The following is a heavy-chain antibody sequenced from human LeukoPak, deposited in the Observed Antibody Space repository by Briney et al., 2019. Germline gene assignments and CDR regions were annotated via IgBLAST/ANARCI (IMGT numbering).Heavy chain of an antibody. J-gene: IGHJ5*02. Sequence: SETLSLTCTVSGYSVSSGYYWGWIRQPPGKGLEWIGSMYHSGDTYYNPSLKSRVTISVDTSKNQLSLKLSSVTAADTGVYYCARSKAHLSTSWYGTWFDPWGQGTLVTVSS. CDR1: GYSVSSGYY. V-gene: IGHV4-38-2*02. D-gene: IGHD2-2*01. CDR2: MYHSGDT. CDR3: ARSKAHLSTSWYGTWFDP.